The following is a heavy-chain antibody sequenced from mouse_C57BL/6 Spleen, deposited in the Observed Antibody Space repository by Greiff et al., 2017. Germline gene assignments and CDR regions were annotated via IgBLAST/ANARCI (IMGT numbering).Heavy chain of an antibody. D-gene: IGHD2-5*01. CDR1: GYTFTSYW. V-gene: IGHV1-61*01. CDR3: ARWNYSNYGFDY. J-gene: IGHJ3*01. Sequence: QVQLQQPGAELVRPGSSVKLSCKASGYTFTSYWMDWVKQRPGQSLEWIGNIYPSDSETHYNQKFKDKATLTVDKSSSTAYMQLSSLTSEDSAVYYCARWNYSNYGFDYWGQGTLVTVSA. CDR2: IYPSDSET.